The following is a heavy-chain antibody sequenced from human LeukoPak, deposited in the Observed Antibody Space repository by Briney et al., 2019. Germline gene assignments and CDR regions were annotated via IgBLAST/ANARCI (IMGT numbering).Heavy chain of an antibody. J-gene: IGHJ5*02. CDR2: IRRNSDGGTI. Sequence: GGSLRLSCATSGFSFSDAWMNWVRQAPGKGLEWVGRIRRNSDGGTIDYAAPVKGRFALSRDDSKNTLYLHMSSMQTEDTAVYYCATDFYDTTWGQGTLVTVSS. CDR3: ATDFYDTT. D-gene: IGHD3-22*01. V-gene: IGHV3-15*07. CDR1: GFSFSDAW.